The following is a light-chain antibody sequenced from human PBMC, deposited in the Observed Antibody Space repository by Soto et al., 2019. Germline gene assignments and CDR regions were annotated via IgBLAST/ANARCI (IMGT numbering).Light chain of an antibody. CDR3: AAWDDSLNGVV. Sequence: SVLTQPPSASETPGQRVTISCSGSSSNIGSNSVNWYQKFPATAPKLLIYGNNQRPSGVSDRFSGSKSGTSASLAISGLHSEDEADYYCAAWDDSLNGVVFGGGTKLTVL. CDR2: GNN. J-gene: IGLJ3*02. V-gene: IGLV1-44*01. CDR1: SSNIGSNS.